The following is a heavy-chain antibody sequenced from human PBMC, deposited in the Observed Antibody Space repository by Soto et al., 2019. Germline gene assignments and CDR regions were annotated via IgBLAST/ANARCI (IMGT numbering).Heavy chain of an antibody. J-gene: IGHJ3*02. D-gene: IGHD3-9*01. CDR2: ISGSGGTT. V-gene: IGHV3-23*01. CDR1: GFIFRTHA. Sequence: GGSLRLSCAASGFIFRTHAMSWVRQAPGKGLEWVSVISGSGGTTYYADSVKGRFTISRDNSKDTLSLQMNSLRAEDTALYYCAKHSGTYSDITFVFDIWGQGTMLTVSS. CDR3: AKHSGTYSDITFVFDI.